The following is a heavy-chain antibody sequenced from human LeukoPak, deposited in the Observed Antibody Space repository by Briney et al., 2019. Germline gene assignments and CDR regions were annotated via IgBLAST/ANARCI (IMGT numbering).Heavy chain of an antibody. Sequence: ASVKVSCKASGYTFTSYYMHWVRQAPGQGLEWMGIINPSGGSTSYAQKFQGRVTMTRDTSTSTVYMELSSLRSEDTALYYCARAAYGEGPDYYYMDVWGKGTTVTISS. CDR2: INPSGGST. CDR1: GYTFTSYY. CDR3: ARAAYGEGPDYYYMDV. J-gene: IGHJ6*03. D-gene: IGHD4-17*01. V-gene: IGHV1-46*01.